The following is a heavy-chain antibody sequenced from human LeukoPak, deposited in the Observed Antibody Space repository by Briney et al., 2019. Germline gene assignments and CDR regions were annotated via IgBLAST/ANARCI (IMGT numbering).Heavy chain of an antibody. CDR1: GYTFTGYY. CDR3: ARWLNYYDSSGYRYYFDY. D-gene: IGHD3-22*01. V-gene: IGHV1-2*02. Sequence: ASVKVSCKASGYTFTGYYMHWVRQAPGQGLEWMGWINPNSGGTNYGQKFQGRVTMTRDTSISTAYMELSRLRSDDTAVYYCARWLNYYDSSGYRYYFDYWGQGTLVTVSS. CDR2: INPNSGGT. J-gene: IGHJ4*02.